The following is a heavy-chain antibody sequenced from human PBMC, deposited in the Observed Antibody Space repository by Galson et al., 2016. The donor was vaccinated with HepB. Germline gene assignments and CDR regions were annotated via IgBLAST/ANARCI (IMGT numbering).Heavy chain of an antibody. CDR1: GYTFTAYY. CDR3: ARRGSYHDFDY. CDR2: INPTSGGT. J-gene: IGHJ4*02. Sequence: SVKVSCKASGYTFTAYYMHWVRQAPGQGLEWMGRINPTSGGTNYAAQKFQGRVTMTRDTSISTAYMELSRLRSDDTAVYYCARRGSYHDFDYWGQGTLVTDSS. D-gene: IGHD1-26*01. V-gene: IGHV1-2*06.